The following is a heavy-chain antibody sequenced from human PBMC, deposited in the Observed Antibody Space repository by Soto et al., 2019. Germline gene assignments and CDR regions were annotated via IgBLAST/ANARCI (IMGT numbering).Heavy chain of an antibody. J-gene: IGHJ6*02. V-gene: IGHV1-69*13. D-gene: IGHD3-10*01. CDR1: GGTFSSYA. Sequence: SVKVSCKASGGTFSSYAISWVRQAPGQGLEWMGGTIPIFGTANYAQKFQGRVTITADESTSTAYMELSSLRSEDTAVYYCARDGYGSGSYYKAPQIYGMDVWGQGTTVTVSS. CDR3: ARDGYGSGSYYKAPQIYGMDV. CDR2: TIPIFGTA.